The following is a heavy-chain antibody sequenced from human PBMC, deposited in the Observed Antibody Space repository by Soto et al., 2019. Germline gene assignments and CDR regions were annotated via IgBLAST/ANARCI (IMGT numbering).Heavy chain of an antibody. D-gene: IGHD6-6*01. CDR1: GFTFSSYS. J-gene: IGHJ2*01. CDR2: ISSSSSYI. CDR3: AGGGQYSRTPRGWYFDL. Sequence: GGSLRLSCAASGFTFSSYSMNWVRQAPGKGLEWVSSISSSSSYIYYADSVKGRFTISRDNAKNSLYLQMNSLRAEDTAVYYCAGGGQYSRTPRGWYFDLWGRGTLVTVSS. V-gene: IGHV3-21*01.